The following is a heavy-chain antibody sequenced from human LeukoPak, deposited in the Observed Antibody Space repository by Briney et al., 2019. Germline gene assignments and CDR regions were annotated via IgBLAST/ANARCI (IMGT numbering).Heavy chain of an antibody. V-gene: IGHV4-39*07. D-gene: IGHD2-2*01. Sequence: PSETLSLTCTVSGGSISSSSYYWGWIRQPPGKGLEWIGSIYYSGSTYYNPSLKSRVTISVDTSKNQFSLKLSSVTAADTAVYYCVLYCSSTSCYDGFDYWGQGTLVTVSS. J-gene: IGHJ4*02. CDR1: GGSISSSSYY. CDR3: VLYCSSTSCYDGFDY. CDR2: IYYSGST.